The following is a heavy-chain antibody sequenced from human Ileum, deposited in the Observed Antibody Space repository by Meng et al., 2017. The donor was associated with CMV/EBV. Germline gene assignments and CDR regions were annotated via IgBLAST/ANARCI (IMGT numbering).Heavy chain of an antibody. V-gene: IGHV3-53*01. CDR2: IYSDGTT. J-gene: IGHJ4*02. D-gene: IGHD6-13*01. CDR1: GFTVSNNY. Sequence: EVKLVVSGGGVIPPGGSLGLSCAASGFTVSNNYISWVRQAPGKGLEWVSVIYSDGTTYYADSVKGRFTISRDNSKNTLFLQMNSLRAEDAAVYYCASPYSNSWYGLGYWGQGTLVTVSS. CDR3: ASPYSNSWYGLGY.